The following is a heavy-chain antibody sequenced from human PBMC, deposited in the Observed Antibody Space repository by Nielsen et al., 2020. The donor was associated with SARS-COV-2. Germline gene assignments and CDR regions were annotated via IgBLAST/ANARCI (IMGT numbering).Heavy chain of an antibody. CDR3: ARDESRHYGGLDH. V-gene: IGHV1-69*13. CDR1: GGTFSSDA. J-gene: IGHJ4*02. D-gene: IGHD3-16*01. Sequence: SVKVSCKASGGTFSSDAISWVRQAPGQGLEWVGGIIIVFDTANSAPKFQGRVTITADESTSTAYMELTNLRSDDTAVYYCARDESRHYGGLDHWGQGTLVTVSS. CDR2: IIIVFDTA.